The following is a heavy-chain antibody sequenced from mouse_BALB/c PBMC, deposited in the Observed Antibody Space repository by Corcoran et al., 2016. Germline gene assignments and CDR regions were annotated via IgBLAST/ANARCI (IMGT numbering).Heavy chain of an antibody. CDR2: INPSTGYT. Sequence: QVQLQQSVADLATPGASVKLSCKASGYTFTINWMHWVKQRPGQGLEWIGYINPSTGYTEYNQKFKDKATLTADKSSSTAYMQLSSLTSEDSAVYYCARWGYAYAMDYWDEGPSDIVSS. D-gene: IGHD2-2*01. J-gene: IGHJ4*01. CDR1: GYTFTINW. CDR3: ARWGYAYAMDY. V-gene: IGHV1-7*01.